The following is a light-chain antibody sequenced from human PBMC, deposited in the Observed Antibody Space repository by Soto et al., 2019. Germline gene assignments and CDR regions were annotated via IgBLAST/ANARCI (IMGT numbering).Light chain of an antibody. V-gene: IGKV1-39*01. Sequence: DIQMTQSPSSLSASVGDRVTITCRASQSISSYLNWYQQKPGKAPKLLISAASSLQSGVPSRFSGSGSWPEFTLTISSLQHEDFASYYCQQSYSTPRDTFGQGTRLEIK. J-gene: IGKJ5*01. CDR3: QQSYSTPRDT. CDR2: AAS. CDR1: QSISSY.